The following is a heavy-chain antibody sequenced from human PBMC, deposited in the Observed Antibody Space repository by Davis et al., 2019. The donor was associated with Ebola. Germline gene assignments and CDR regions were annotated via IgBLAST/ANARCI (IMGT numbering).Heavy chain of an antibody. Sequence: ASVKVSCKASGYTFTSYDINWVRQATGQGLEWMGWISAYNGNTNYAQKLQGRVTMTTDTSTSTAYMELRSLRSDDTAVYYCARDYWGPSVTPVDYWGQGTLVTVSS. J-gene: IGHJ4*02. D-gene: IGHD2-21*01. V-gene: IGHV1-18*01. CDR2: ISAYNGNT. CDR1: GYTFTSYD. CDR3: ARDYWGPSVTPVDY.